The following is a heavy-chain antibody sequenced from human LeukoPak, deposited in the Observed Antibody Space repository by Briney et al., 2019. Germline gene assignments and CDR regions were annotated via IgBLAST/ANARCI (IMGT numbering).Heavy chain of an antibody. CDR1: GYVFTRHW. CDR2: IYSDDSDT. D-gene: IGHD2-15*01. V-gene: IGHV5-51*01. J-gene: IGHJ4*02. CDR3: ARGGTLVRDYFDY. Sequence: GASLKISCKSSGYVFTRHWIGWVRPVPGKGLEWMGIIYSDDSDTRYTPSFQGQVTISADKSISTAYLQWSSLQASDTAMYYCARGGTLVRDYFDYWGQGTLVTVSS.